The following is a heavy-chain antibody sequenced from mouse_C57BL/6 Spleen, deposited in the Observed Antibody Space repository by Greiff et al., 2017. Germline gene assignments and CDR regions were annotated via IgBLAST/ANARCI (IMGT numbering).Heavy chain of an antibody. Sequence: VKLQESGAELARPGASVKLSCKASGYTFTSYGISWVKQRTGQGLEWIGEIYPRSGNTYYNEKFKGKATLTADKSSSTAYMELRSLTSEDSAVYFCARITTVVADGFDYWGQGTTLTVSS. J-gene: IGHJ2*01. CDR3: ARITTVVADGFDY. CDR2: IYPRSGNT. CDR1: GYTFTSYG. D-gene: IGHD1-1*01. V-gene: IGHV1-81*01.